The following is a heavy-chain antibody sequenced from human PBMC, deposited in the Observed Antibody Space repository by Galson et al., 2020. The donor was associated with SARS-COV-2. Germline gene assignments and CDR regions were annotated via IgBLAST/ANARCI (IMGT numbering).Heavy chain of an antibody. Sequence: KIGESLKISCKGSGYSFTSYWIGWVRQMPGKGLEWMGIIYPGDSDTRYSPSFQGQVTIPADKSISTAYLQWSSLKASDTAMYYCAISPTDCSSTSCYYYFDYWGQGTLVTVSS. J-gene: IGHJ4*02. CDR2: IYPGDSDT. V-gene: IGHV5-51*01. CDR1: GYSFTSYW. D-gene: IGHD2-2*01. CDR3: AISPTDCSSTSCYYYFDY.